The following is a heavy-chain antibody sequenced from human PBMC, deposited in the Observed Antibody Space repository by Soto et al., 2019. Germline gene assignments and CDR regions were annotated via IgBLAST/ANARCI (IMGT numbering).Heavy chain of an antibody. J-gene: IGHJ4*02. Sequence: SVKVSCKASGGTFSSYAISWVRQAPGQGLEWMGGIIPIFGTANYAQKFQGRVTITADESTSTAYMELSSLRSEDTAVYYCARPGDHYYDSSGYFDYWGERTLVTVSS. CDR2: IIPIFGTA. CDR1: GGTFSSYA. CDR3: ARPGDHYYDSSGYFDY. D-gene: IGHD3-22*01. V-gene: IGHV1-69*13.